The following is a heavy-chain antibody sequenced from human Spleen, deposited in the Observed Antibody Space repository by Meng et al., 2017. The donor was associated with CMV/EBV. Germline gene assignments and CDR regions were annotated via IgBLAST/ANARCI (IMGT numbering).Heavy chain of an antibody. D-gene: IGHD1-20*01. CDR1: GHTLTELP. J-gene: IGHJ5*01. CDR3: ARDWSVMTGLWAYNWFDS. CDR2: INPNSGGT. V-gene: IGHV1-2*02. Sequence: ASVKVSCKVSGHTLTELPRHWVRQTPGKGLEWMGWINPNSGGTNYAPKFQGRVAMTRDTSISTAYMELIRLTSDDTAMYYCARDWSVMTGLWAYNWFDSWGQGTLVTVSS.